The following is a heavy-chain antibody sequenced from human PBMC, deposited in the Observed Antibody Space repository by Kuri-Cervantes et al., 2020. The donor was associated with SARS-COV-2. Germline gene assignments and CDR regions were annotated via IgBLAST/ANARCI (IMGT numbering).Heavy chain of an antibody. CDR1: GFTFSSYA. V-gene: IGHV3-23*01. Sequence: GESLKISCAASGFTFSSYAMSWVRQAPGKGLEWVSAISGSGGSTYYADSVKGRFTISRDNSKNTLYLQMNSLRAEDTAVYYCARDQCSSTSCYGTYYYYYYGMDVWGQGTTVTVSS. CDR2: ISGSGGST. D-gene: IGHD2-2*01. CDR3: ARDQCSSTSCYGTYYYYYYGMDV. J-gene: IGHJ6*02.